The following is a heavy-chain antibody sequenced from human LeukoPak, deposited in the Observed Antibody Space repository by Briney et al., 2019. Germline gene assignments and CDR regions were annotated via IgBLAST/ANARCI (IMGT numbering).Heavy chain of an antibody. Sequence: PGGTLRLSCAASGFTFSTYAMSWVRQAPGKGLEWVSTISGSGDSTYYADSVKGRFTISRDNSKNTLYLQTNSLRADDTAVFYCAKNWGTYYSPLGYWGQGTLVTVSS. V-gene: IGHV3-23*01. CDR2: ISGSGDST. CDR1: GFTFSTYA. CDR3: AKNWGTYYSPLGY. D-gene: IGHD3-10*01. J-gene: IGHJ4*02.